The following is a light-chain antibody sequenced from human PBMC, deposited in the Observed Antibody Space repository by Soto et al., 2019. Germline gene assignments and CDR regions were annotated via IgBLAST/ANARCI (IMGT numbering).Light chain of an antibody. CDR1: SSDVGGYNY. V-gene: IGLV2-14*01. CDR3: ISYTSSSTLDVV. J-gene: IGLJ2*01. Sequence: QSALTQPASVSGSPGQSITISCTGTSSDVGGYNYVSWYQQHPGKAPKLMIYDVSNRPSGVSNRFSGSKSGNTASLTISGLQAEDEPDYYCISYTSSSTLDVVFGGGTKLTVL. CDR2: DVS.